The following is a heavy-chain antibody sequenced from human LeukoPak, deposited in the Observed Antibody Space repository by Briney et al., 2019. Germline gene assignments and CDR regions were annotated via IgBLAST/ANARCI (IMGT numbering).Heavy chain of an antibody. J-gene: IGHJ4*02. V-gene: IGHV4-31*03. CDR2: IYYSGST. CDR3: ARAIRYYYDSSGYYLDY. D-gene: IGHD3-22*01. CDR1: GGSISSGGYY. Sequence: SETLSLTCTVSGGSISSGGYYWSWTRQHPGKGLEWIGYIYYSGSTYYNPSLKSRVTTSVDTSKNQFSLKLSSVTAADTAVYYCARAIRYYYDSSGYYLDYWGQGTLVTVSS.